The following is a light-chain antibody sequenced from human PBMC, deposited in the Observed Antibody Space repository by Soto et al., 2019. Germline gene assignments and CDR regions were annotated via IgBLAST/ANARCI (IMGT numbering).Light chain of an antibody. CDR2: RNN. CDR1: SSPIGSNY. J-gene: IGLJ1*01. CDR3: AAWDDSLSGYV. V-gene: IGLV1-47*01. Sequence: QSVLTQPPSASGTPGQRVTISCSGSSSPIGSNYVYWYQQLPGTAPKLLIYRNNQRPSGVPDRFSGSKSGTSASLAISGLRSEDEADYYCAAWDDSLSGYVFGTGTKLTVL.